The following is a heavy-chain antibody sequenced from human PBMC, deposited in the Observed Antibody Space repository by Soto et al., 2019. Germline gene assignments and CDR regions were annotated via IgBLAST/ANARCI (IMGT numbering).Heavy chain of an antibody. Sequence: GGSLRLSCAASGFTFSNYAMSWVRQAPGKGLEWVSAISGSGGSTYYADSVKGRFTISRDNSKNTLYVQMNSLRAEDTAVYYCAKGSGYSYGYVEYWGQGTLVTVSS. CDR1: GFTFSNYA. V-gene: IGHV3-23*01. CDR2: ISGSGGST. J-gene: IGHJ4*02. D-gene: IGHD5-18*01. CDR3: AKGSGYSYGYVEY.